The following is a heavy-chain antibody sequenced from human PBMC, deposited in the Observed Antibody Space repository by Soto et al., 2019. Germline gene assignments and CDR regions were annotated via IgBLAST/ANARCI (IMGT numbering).Heavy chain of an antibody. Sequence: QVQLQQWGAGLLKPSETLSLTCAVYGGSFSGYYWSWIRQPPGKGLEWIGEINHSGSTNYNPSLKSRVTISVDTSKNQFSLKLSSVTAADTAVYYCARLTFYIWGTILDYWGQGTLVTVSS. V-gene: IGHV4-34*01. CDR1: GGSFSGYY. J-gene: IGHJ4*02. CDR3: ARLTFYIWGTILDY. CDR2: INHSGST. D-gene: IGHD3-16*01.